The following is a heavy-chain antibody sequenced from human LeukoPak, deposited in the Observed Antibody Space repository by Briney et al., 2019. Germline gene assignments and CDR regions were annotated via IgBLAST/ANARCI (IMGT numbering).Heavy chain of an antibody. CDR3: ARNQRGLKRDY. Sequence: PGGSLRLSCAASGFTFSDFEMNWVRQAPRKGLEWVSYISLSGDTIYYADSVKGRFTISRDNAKNSLYLQMNSLRAEDTAVYYCARNQRGLKRDYWGQGTLVTVSS. J-gene: IGHJ4*02. CDR1: GFTFSDFE. CDR2: ISLSGDTI. V-gene: IGHV3-48*03.